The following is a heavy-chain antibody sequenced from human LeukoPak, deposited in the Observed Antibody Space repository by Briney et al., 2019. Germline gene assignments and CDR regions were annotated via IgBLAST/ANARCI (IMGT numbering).Heavy chain of an antibody. J-gene: IGHJ3*02. D-gene: IGHD3-10*02. Sequence: ASVKVSCKASGYTFTSYAMNWVRQAPGQGLEWMGWINTNTGNPTYAQGFTGRFVFSLDTSVSTAYLQISSLKAEDTAVYYCARDPPSLMSRDAFDIWGQGTMVTVSS. V-gene: IGHV7-4-1*02. CDR2: INTNTGNP. CDR1: GYTFTSYA. CDR3: ARDPPSLMSRDAFDI.